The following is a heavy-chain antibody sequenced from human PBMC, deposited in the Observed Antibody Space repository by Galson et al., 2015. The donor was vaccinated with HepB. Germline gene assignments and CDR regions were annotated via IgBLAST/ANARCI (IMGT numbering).Heavy chain of an antibody. V-gene: IGHV3-74*01. CDR2: INSDGSST. D-gene: IGHD3-10*01. J-gene: IGHJ4*02. CDR1: GFTFSSYW. Sequence: SLRLSCAASGFTFSSYWMHWVRQAPGKGLVWVSRINSDGSSTSYADSVKGRFTISRDNAKNTLYLQMNSLRAEDTAVYYCAREKYYYGSGSYLDCFDYWGQGTLVTVSS. CDR3: AREKYYYGSGSYLDCFDY.